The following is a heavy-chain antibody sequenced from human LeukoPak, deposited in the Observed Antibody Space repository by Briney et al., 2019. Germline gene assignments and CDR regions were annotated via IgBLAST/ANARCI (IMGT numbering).Heavy chain of an antibody. CDR2: IYYSGST. CDR1: GGSISSYY. D-gene: IGHD4-17*01. Sequence: KPSETLSLTCTVSGGSISSYYWSWIRQPPGKGLEWIGYIYYSGSTNYNPSLKSRVTISVDTSKNQFSLKLSSVTAADTAVYYCARDYGDYDAFDIWGQGTMVTVSS. CDR3: ARDYGDYDAFDI. J-gene: IGHJ3*02. V-gene: IGHV4-59*01.